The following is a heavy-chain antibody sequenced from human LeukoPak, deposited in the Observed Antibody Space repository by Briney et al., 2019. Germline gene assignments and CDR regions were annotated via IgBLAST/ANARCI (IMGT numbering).Heavy chain of an antibody. V-gene: IGHV4-4*07. CDR1: GGSISSYY. Sequence: PSETLSLTCTVSGGSISSYYWSWIRQPAGKGLEWIGRIYTSGSTNYNPSLKSRVTMSVDTSKNQFSLKLSSVTAADTAVYYCAAEQQLAPGIDWSYYYYYMDVWGKGTTVTVSS. CDR2: IYTSGST. J-gene: IGHJ6*03. D-gene: IGHD6-13*01. CDR3: AAEQQLAPGIDWSYYYYYMDV.